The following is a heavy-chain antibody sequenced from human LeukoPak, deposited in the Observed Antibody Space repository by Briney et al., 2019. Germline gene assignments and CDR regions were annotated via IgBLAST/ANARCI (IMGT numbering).Heavy chain of an antibody. CDR2: IIPIFGTA. J-gene: IGHJ6*03. D-gene: IGHD1-26*01. CDR3: ARPASRRGSYYSGYYMDV. V-gene: IGHV1-69*06. Sequence: SMKVSCKASGYTFTGYYIHWVRQAPGQGLEWMGGIIPIFGTANYAQKFQGRVTITADKSTSTAYMELSSLRSEDTAVYYCARPASRRGSYYSGYYMDVWGKGTTVTVSS. CDR1: GYTFTGYY.